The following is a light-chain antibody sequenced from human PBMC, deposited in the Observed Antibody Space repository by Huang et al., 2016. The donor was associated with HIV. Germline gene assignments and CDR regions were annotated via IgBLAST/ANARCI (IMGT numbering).Light chain of an antibody. CDR1: QSIGTY. J-gene: IGKJ4*01. CDR2: DVS. V-gene: IGKV3-11*01. CDR3: QQRSKWPLT. Sequence: EIVLTQSPVTLSLSPGDRATLSCRASQSIGTYLAWYQQKSGQAPRLRIYDVSNRAAGVPARFSAGGSETDFTLTVASLDPDDFAIYHCQQRSKWPLTFGGGTKVEMK.